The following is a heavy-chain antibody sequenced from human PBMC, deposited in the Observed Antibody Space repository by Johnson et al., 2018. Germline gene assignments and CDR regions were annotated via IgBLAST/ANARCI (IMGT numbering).Heavy chain of an antibody. CDR3: ARAPSDYYYYYYYNMDV. CDR2: ISHSVST. V-gene: IGHV4-34*01. Sequence: QVQLQQWGAGLLKPSETLSLTCAVYGGSFSGYYWSWIRQPPGKGLAWIGEISHSVSTDYNPSLKRRVTISLDTPRHLLSLELSSVTAADPAVYYCARAPSDYYYYYYYNMDVWGKGTTVIVPS. CDR1: GGSFSGYY. D-gene: IGHD2/OR15-2a*01. J-gene: IGHJ6*03.